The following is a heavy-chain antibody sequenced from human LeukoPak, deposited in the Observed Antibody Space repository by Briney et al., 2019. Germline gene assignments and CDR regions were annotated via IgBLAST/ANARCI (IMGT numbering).Heavy chain of an antibody. CDR3: ARDDSSSWYKD. CDR1: GFTFSNYW. Sequence: GGSLRLSCTASGFTFSNYWMSWVRQAPGKGLEWVANIKQDGSEKYYVDSVKGRFTISRDNAKNSLYLQMNNLRADDTAVYYCARDDSSSWYKDWGQGTLVTVSS. V-gene: IGHV3-7*01. J-gene: IGHJ4*02. CDR2: IKQDGSEK. D-gene: IGHD6-13*01.